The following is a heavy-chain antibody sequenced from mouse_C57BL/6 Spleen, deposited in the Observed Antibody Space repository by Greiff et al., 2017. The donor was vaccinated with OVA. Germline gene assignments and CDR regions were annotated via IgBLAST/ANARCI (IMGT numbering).Heavy chain of an antibody. CDR2: INPSSGYT. V-gene: IGHV1-4*01. CDR1: GYTFTSYT. CDR3: ARREKLGPWFAY. D-gene: IGHD4-1*01. Sequence: VQLQQSGAELARPGASVKMSCKASGYTFTSYTMHWVKQRPGQGLEWIGYINPSSGYTKYNQKFKDKATLTADKSSSTAYMQLSSLTSEDSAVYYGARREKLGPWFAYWGQGTLVTVSA. J-gene: IGHJ3*01.